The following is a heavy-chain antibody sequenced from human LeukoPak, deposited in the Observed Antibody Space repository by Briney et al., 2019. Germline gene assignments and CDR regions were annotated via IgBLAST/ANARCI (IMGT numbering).Heavy chain of an antibody. V-gene: IGHV1-58*02. CDR2: IVVGSGNT. CDR3: ARDLVGGDSSWPYY. D-gene: IGHD2-2*01. J-gene: IGHJ4*02. CDR1: GFTFTSSA. Sequence: SVKVSCKASGFTFTSSAMQWVRQARGQRLEWIGWIVVGSGNTNYAQKFQERVTITRDMSTSTAYMELSSLRSEDTAVYYCARDLVGGDSSWPYYWGQGTLVTVSS.